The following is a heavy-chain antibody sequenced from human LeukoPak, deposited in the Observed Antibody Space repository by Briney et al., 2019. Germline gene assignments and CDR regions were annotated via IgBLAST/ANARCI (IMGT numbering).Heavy chain of an antibody. J-gene: IGHJ4*02. D-gene: IGHD6-13*01. V-gene: IGHV4-39*01. Sequence: PSETLSLTCTVSGGSISSSSYYWGWIRQPPGKGLEWIGSIYYSGSTYYNPSLKSRVTISVDTSKNQFSLKLSSVTAADTAVYYCAYMKGSSWYYFDYWGQGTLVTVSS. CDR1: GGSISSSSYY. CDR2: IYYSGST. CDR3: AYMKGSSWYYFDY.